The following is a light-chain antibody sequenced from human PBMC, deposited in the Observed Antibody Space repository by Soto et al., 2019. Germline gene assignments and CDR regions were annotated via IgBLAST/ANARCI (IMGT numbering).Light chain of an antibody. V-gene: IGKV1-39*01. CDR3: QQSYSSPRT. CDR1: QSISNF. CDR2: SAS. J-gene: IGKJ1*01. Sequence: DIQLTQSPSSLSASVGDRVTITCRASQSISNFLNWYQQKPGQAPKLLISSASNLQSGVPSRFSGRGSGTDFTLTIRGMQTADFAYYCCQQSYSSPRTFGQGTKVDIK.